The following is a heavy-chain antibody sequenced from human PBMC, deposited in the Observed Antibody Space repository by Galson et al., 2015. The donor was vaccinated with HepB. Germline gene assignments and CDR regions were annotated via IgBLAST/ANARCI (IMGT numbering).Heavy chain of an antibody. CDR1: GFTFSSYS. J-gene: IGHJ4*02. CDR3: ARGFSTYYYFDY. D-gene: IGHD1-26*01. CDR2: ISSSGSYI. V-gene: IGHV3-21*01. Sequence: SLRLSCAGSGFTFSSYSMNWVRQAPGRGLEWVSSISSSGSYIYYADSVKGRFTIARDNAENSVYLQMNSLRAEDTAVYYCARGFSTYYYFDYWGQGTLVTVSS.